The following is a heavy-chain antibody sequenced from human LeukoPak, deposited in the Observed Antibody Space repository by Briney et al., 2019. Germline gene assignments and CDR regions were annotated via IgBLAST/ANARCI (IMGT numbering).Heavy chain of an antibody. D-gene: IGHD3-10*01. CDR2: IVVGSGNT. V-gene: IGHV1-58*01. Sequence: GASVKVSCKASGFTFTSSAVQWVRQARGQRLEWIGWIVVGSGNTNYAQKFQERVTITRDMSTSTAYMELSSLRFEDMAVYYCAAAIASGSYYNSYYYYYGMDVWGKGTTVTVSS. CDR3: AAAIASGSYYNSYYYYYGMDV. CDR1: GFTFTSSA. J-gene: IGHJ6*04.